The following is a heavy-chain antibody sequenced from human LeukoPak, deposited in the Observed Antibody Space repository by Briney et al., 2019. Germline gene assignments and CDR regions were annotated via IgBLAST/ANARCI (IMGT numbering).Heavy chain of an antibody. CDR3: ARHLHYYDSSGTPDY. D-gene: IGHD3-22*01. V-gene: IGHV5-51*01. CDR1: GYSFTSYW. CDR2: IYPGDPDT. Sequence: GESPKISCKGSGYSFTSYWIGWVRQMPGKGLEWMGIIYPGDPDTRYSPSFQGQVTISADKSISTAYLQWSSLKASDTATYYCARHLHYYDSSGTPDYWGQGTLVTVSS. J-gene: IGHJ4*02.